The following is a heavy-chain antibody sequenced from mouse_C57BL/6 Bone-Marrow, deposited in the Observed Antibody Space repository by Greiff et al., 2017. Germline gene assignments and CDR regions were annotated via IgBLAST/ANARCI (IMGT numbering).Heavy chain of an antibody. Sequence: VQLQQPGAELVMPGASVKLSCKASGYTFTSYWMHWVKQRPGQGLEWIGEIDPSDSYTNYNQKFKGKSTLTVDKSSSTADMQLSSLTSEDSAVYYCARDTYDFDYWGQGTTLTVSS. CDR1: GYTFTSYW. CDR2: IDPSDSYT. D-gene: IGHD2-12*01. V-gene: IGHV1-69*01. CDR3: ARDTYDFDY. J-gene: IGHJ2*01.